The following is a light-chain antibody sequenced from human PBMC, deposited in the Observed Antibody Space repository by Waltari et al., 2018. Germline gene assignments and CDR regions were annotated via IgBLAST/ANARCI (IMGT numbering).Light chain of an antibody. J-gene: IGLJ2*01. CDR2: DVT. CDR1: RSDIGGYDY. CDR3: SSYTTNKTPV. Sequence: QPALTQPDSVSGSPGQSITISCTGSRSDIGGYDYVSWYQQPPGKAPKLIIYDVTKRPSGISSRFSGSKSGNTASLTISGLQAEDEADYYCSSYTTNKTPVIGGGTKVTVL. V-gene: IGLV2-14*03.